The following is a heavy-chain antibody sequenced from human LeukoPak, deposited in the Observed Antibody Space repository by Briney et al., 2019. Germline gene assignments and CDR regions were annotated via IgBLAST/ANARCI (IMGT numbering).Heavy chain of an antibody. D-gene: IGHD3-10*01. CDR2: ISDNGGGT. V-gene: IGHV3-23*01. Sequence: PGGSLILSCVASGFTFNNYAMSWVRQAPGKGMEWVSAISDNGGGTYSADSVKGRFTISRDNSKNTLYLQMNSLRAGDTAVYYCAKHFSSGTYYNYFDYWGQGTLDTVSS. J-gene: IGHJ4*02. CDR3: AKHFSSGTYYNYFDY. CDR1: GFTFNNYA.